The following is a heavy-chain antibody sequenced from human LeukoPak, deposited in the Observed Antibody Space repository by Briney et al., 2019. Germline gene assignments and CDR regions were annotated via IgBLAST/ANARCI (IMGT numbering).Heavy chain of an antibody. CDR3: ARALRSVYYYGGAFDM. CDR2: ISSNGGLT. J-gene: IGHJ3*02. V-gene: IGHV3-64*01. CDR1: GFTFSSYP. Sequence: GGSLRLSFAASGFTFSSYPMHWVRQAPGKGLEYVSAISSNGGLTFHAHSVKGRFTISSDNSKTTLYLQMGSRRAEDMAVYYCARALRSVYYYGGAFDMWGEGRMVTVSS. D-gene: IGHD3-22*01.